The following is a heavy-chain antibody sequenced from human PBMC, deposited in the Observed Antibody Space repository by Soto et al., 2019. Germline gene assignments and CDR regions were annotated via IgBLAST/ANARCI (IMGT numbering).Heavy chain of an antibody. CDR1: GYTLTELS. Sequence: ASLKVSCKVSGYTLTELSMHWVRQAPGKGLEWMGGFDPEDGETIYAQKFQGRVTMTEDTSTDTAYMELRSLRSDDTAVYYCARRLYGPAFDIWGQGTMVTVSS. CDR3: ARRLYGPAFDI. V-gene: IGHV1-24*01. J-gene: IGHJ3*02. CDR2: FDPEDGET. D-gene: IGHD3-10*01.